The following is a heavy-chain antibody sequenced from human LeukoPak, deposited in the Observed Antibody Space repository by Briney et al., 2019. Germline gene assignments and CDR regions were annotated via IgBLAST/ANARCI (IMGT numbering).Heavy chain of an antibody. J-gene: IGHJ4*02. CDR3: ARHVEMATIGY. D-gene: IGHD5-24*01. CDR1: GGSISSSNW. V-gene: IGHV4-4*02. Sequence: SETLSLTCAVSGGSISSSNWWSWVRQPPGRGLEWIGEIYHSGSTNYNPSLKSRVTISVDKSKNQFSLKLSSVTAADAAVYYCARHVEMATIGYWGQGTLVTVSS. CDR2: IYHSGST.